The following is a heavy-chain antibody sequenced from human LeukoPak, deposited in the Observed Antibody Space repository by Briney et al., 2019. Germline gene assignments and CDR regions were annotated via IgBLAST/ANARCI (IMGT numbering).Heavy chain of an antibody. Sequence: PGGSLRLSCAGSGFTFNNAWVSWVRQAPGKGLEWVANIKQDGSEKYDVDSVKGRFTISRDNAKNSLYLQMNSLRAEDTAVYYCAKGLLASCSGATCYAFDYWGQETLVTVSS. CDR3: AKGLLASCSGATCYAFDY. CDR2: IKQDGSEK. J-gene: IGHJ4*02. V-gene: IGHV3-7*03. CDR1: GFTFNNAW. D-gene: IGHD2-15*01.